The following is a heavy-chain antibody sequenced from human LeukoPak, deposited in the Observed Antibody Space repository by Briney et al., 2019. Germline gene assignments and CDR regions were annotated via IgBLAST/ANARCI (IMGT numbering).Heavy chain of an antibody. CDR2: ISTSNGDT. V-gene: IGHV1-18*01. Sequence: ASVKVSCKASGYTFSTYGISWVRQAPGQGLEWMGWISTSNGDTKYAQKLQGRVTMTTDTSTSTAYMELRNLRSDDTAVYYCARMDGYSYGHNWFDPWGQGTLVTVSS. CDR1: GYTFSTYG. J-gene: IGHJ5*02. CDR3: ARMDGYSYGHNWFDP. D-gene: IGHD5-18*01.